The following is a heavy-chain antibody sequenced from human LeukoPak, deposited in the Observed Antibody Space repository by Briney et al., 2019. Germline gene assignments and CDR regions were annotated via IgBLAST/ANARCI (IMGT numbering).Heavy chain of an antibody. J-gene: IGHJ4*02. V-gene: IGHV3-15*01. Sequence: GGSLRLSCAASGFTLSNAYMSWVRHAPGKGLEWVGRIRSKTDRGTIDYAAPVKDRFTISRDDSKNTLYLQMNSLKTEDTAVYYCTTAVAGTVRIDYWGQGTLVTVSS. CDR3: TTAVAGTVRIDY. CDR2: IRSKTDRGTI. CDR1: GFTLSNAY. D-gene: IGHD6-19*01.